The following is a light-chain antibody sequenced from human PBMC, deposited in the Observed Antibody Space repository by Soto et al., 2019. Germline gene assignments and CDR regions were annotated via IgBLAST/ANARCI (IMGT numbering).Light chain of an antibody. Sequence: ESWLTQSPGTLSLSPGEIATLSCRASQSVSSSYLAWYQQKLGQAPRLLIFGASTRATGIPDRFSGSGSGPDFTLTISRLEPEDSAVYSCQQYNNSLWTFGQGTQLDIK. CDR2: GAS. J-gene: IGKJ1*01. CDR1: QSVSSSY. V-gene: IGKV3-20*01. CDR3: QQYNNSLWT.